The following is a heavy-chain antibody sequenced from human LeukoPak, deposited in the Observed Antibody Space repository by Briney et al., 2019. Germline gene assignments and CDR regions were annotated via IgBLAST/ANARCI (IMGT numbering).Heavy chain of an antibody. V-gene: IGHV3-13*01. CDR2: VSSGFHA. D-gene: IGHD5-18*01. Sequence: GGSLRLSCTASGFTLGSHDMRWVRQMPGQGLEWVAAVSSGFHAFFADSVQGRFTVSIEDARNSLYLQMNSLRAGDTAVYYCVREARGYHYTYFDYSGQGTLVTVSS. J-gene: IGHJ4*02. CDR1: GFTLGSHD. CDR3: VREARGYHYTYFDY.